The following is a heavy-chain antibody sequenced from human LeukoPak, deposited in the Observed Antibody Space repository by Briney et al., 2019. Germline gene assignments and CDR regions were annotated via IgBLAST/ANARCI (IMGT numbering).Heavy chain of an antibody. V-gene: IGHV4-59*11. J-gene: IGHJ4*02. CDR3: ARGSGSYYNRFYYFDY. CDR1: GGSISSHY. CDR2: IYYSGST. Sequence: SETLSLTCTVSGGSISSHYWSWIRQPPGKGLEWIGYIYYSGSTNYNPSLKSRVTISVDTSKNQFSLKLSSVTAADTAVYYCARGSGSYYNRFYYFDYWGQGTLVTVSS. D-gene: IGHD3-10*01.